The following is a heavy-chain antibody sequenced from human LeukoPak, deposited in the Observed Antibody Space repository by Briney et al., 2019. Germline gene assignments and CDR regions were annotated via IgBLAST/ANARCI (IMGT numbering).Heavy chain of an antibody. CDR1: RYTFTSYD. V-gene: IGHV1-8*01. CDR2: MNPNSGNT. CDR3: ARPQYSSSWYDY. D-gene: IGHD6-13*01. Sequence: GASVKVSCKASRYTFTSYDINWVRQATGQGLEWMGWMNPNSGNTGYAQKFQGRVTMTRNTSISTAYMELSSLRSEDTAVYYCARPQYSSSWYDYWGQGTLVTVSS. J-gene: IGHJ4*02.